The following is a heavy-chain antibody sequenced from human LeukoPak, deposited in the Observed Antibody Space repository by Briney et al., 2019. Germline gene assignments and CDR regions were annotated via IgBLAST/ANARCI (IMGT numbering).Heavy chain of an antibody. V-gene: IGHV4-31*03. CDR2: IYYVGNT. D-gene: IGHD3-16*02. J-gene: IGHJ4*02. Sequence: SETLSLTCTVSGGSISSGGNYWSWLRQLPGKGLEWIGYIYYVGNTNYNPSLKSRLSMSVDTSKNQFSLSLTSVTAADTAVYYCARVEVIGSTRYFDYRGQGAMVSVSS. CDR1: GGSISSGGNY. CDR3: ARVEVIGSTRYFDY.